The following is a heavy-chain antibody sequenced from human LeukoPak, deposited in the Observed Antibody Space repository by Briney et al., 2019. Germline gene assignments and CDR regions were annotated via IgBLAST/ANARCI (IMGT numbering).Heavy chain of an antibody. CDR3: AKDLYYGSGSYYDDY. V-gene: IGHV3-30*18. J-gene: IGHJ4*02. CDR1: GFTFSSYS. CDR2: ISYDGSNK. Sequence: PGGSLRLSCAASGFTFSSYSMNWVRQAPGKGLEWVAVISYDGSNKYYADSVKGRFTISRDNSKNTLYLQMNSLRAEDTAVYYCAKDLYYGSGSYYDDYWGQGTLVTVSS. D-gene: IGHD3-10*01.